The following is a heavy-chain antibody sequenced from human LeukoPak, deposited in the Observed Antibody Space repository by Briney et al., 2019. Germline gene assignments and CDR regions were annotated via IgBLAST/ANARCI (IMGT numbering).Heavy chain of an antibody. CDR1: GGSISSYY. D-gene: IGHD2-15*01. V-gene: IGHV4-4*07. Sequence: SETLSLTCTVSGGSISSYYWSWIRQPAGKGLEWIGRIYTSGSTNYNPSLKSRVTISVDTSKNQFSLKLSSVTAADTAVYYCASSVVAATAGYFDYWGQGTLVTVSS. CDR2: IYTSGST. J-gene: IGHJ4*02. CDR3: ASSVVAATAGYFDY.